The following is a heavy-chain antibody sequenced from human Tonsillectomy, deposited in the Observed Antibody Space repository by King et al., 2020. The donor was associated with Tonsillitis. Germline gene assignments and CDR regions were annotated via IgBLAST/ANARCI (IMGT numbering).Heavy chain of an antibody. V-gene: IGHV4-61*02. CDR1: GGSISSGSYY. CDR3: ARRNTTIVDDAFDI. J-gene: IGHJ3*02. Sequence: QLQESGPGLVKPSQTLSLTCTVSGGSISSGSYYWSWIRQPAGKGLEWIGRIHTSGTTNYNTSLKSRLTILVDTSKNQFSLKLSSVTAADTAVYYCARRNTTIVDDAFDIWGQGTMVTVSS. CDR2: IHTSGTT. D-gene: IGHD5-18*01.